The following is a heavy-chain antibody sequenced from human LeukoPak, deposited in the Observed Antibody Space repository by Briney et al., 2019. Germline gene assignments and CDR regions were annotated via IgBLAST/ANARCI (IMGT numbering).Heavy chain of an antibody. J-gene: IGHJ5*02. Sequence: GESLKISCKGSGYSFTSYWIGWVRQMPGKGLEWMGIIYPGDSDTRYSPSFQGQVTISADKSISTAYLQWSSLEASDTAMYYCARSLRYCSSTSCYNNWFDPWGQGTLVTVSS. V-gene: IGHV5-51*01. CDR1: GYSFTSYW. CDR3: ARSLRYCSSTSCYNNWFDP. D-gene: IGHD2-2*01. CDR2: IYPGDSDT.